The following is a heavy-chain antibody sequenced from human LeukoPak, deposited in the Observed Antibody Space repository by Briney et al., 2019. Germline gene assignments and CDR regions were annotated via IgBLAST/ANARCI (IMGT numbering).Heavy chain of an antibody. CDR3: ATFVDSSGYHYFDC. Sequence: ASVNVSCKVSGYTLTELSMHWVRQAPGKGLEWMGGFDPEDGETIYAQKFQGRVTMTEDTSTDTAYMELSSLRSEDTAVYYCATFVDSSGYHYFDCWGQGTLVTVSS. CDR2: FDPEDGET. CDR1: GYTLTELS. D-gene: IGHD3-22*01. J-gene: IGHJ4*02. V-gene: IGHV1-24*01.